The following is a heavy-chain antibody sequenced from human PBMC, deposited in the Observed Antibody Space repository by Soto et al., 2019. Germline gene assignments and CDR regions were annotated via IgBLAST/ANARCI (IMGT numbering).Heavy chain of an antibody. CDR3: ARAEDDYGDQDHFDF. CDR2: IGGSGSST. CDR1: GFSFSSFA. V-gene: IGHV3-23*01. Sequence: EVQLLESGEGLVHPGESLRLSCEASGFSFSSFAMSWVRQAPGKGLEWVSGIGGSGSSTYYGDSVKGRFTISRDNSKNTLYLQMNSLRVEDTAVYYCARAEDDYGDQDHFDFWGQGTLVTVSS. D-gene: IGHD4-17*01. J-gene: IGHJ4*02.